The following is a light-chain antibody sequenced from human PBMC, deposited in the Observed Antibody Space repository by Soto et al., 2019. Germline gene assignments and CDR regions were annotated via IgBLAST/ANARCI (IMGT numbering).Light chain of an antibody. J-gene: IGKJ1*01. CDR2: GAS. Sequence: EIVLTQSPGTLSLSPGDRATLSCRASQSVSSNDLAWYQQKPGQAPRLVIYGASSRAAGIPDRFSGSGSGTDFTLTISRLEPEDFAVYYCQHYGSSPPWTFGQGTEVEIK. CDR1: QSVSSND. V-gene: IGKV3-20*01. CDR3: QHYGSSPPWT.